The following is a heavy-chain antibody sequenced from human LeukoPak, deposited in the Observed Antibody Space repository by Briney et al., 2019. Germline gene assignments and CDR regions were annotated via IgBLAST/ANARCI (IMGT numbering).Heavy chain of an antibody. CDR2: IKSKTDGGTT. Sequence: PGGSLRLSCAASGFTFSNAWMSWVRQAPGKGLEWVGRIKSKTDGGTTDYAAPVKGRFTISRDDSKNTLYLQMNSLKTEDTAVYYCTTDSSGWQDFYFDYWGQGTLVTVSS. D-gene: IGHD6-19*01. V-gene: IGHV3-15*01. CDR1: GFTFSNAW. CDR3: TTDSSGWQDFYFDY. J-gene: IGHJ4*02.